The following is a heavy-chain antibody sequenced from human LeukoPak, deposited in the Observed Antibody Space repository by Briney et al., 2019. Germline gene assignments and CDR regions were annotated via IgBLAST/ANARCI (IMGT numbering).Heavy chain of an antibody. CDR2: IYYSGST. V-gene: IGHV4-30-4*01. CDR1: GGSISSGDYY. D-gene: IGHD5-12*01. Sequence: SETLSLTCTVSGGSISSGDYYWSWIRQPPGKGLEWIGYIYYSGSTYYNPSLKSRVTISVDTSKNQFSLKLCSVTAADTAVYYCAREAIVATITNFDYWGQGTLVTVSS. CDR3: AREAIVATITNFDY. J-gene: IGHJ4*02.